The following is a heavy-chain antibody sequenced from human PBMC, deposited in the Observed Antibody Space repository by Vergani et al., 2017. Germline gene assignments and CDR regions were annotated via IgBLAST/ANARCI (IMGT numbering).Heavy chain of an antibody. V-gene: IGHV3-9*01. CDR1: GFTFDDYA. CDR2: ISWNSGSI. J-gene: IGHJ6*02. CDR3: AKDFDILTGYNYGMDV. Sequence: EVQLVESGGGLVQPGRSLRLSCAASGFTFDDYAMHWVRQAPGKGLEWVSGISWNSGSIGYADSVKGRFTISRDNAKNSLYLQMNSLRAEDTALYYCAKDFDILTGYNYGMDVGGQGTTVTVSS. D-gene: IGHD3-9*01.